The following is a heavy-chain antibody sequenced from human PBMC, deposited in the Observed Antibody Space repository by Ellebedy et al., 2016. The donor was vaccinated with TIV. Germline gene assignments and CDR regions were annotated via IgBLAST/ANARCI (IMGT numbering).Heavy chain of an antibody. J-gene: IGHJ4*02. CDR3: AKSRAGDLFDS. D-gene: IGHD3-16*01. CDR1: GFNFSTYG. CDR2: ISQSPGIT. V-gene: IGHV3-23*01. Sequence: GESLKIPCETSGFNFSTYGMNWVRQAPGKGLEWVSTISQSPGITYYARSVKGRFTVSRDNSKNTVSLQMDSLRAEDTAIYYCAKSRAGDLFDSWGQGTLVTVSS.